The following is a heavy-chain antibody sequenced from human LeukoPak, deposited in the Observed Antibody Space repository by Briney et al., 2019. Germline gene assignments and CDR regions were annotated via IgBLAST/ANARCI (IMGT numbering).Heavy chain of an antibody. Sequence: ASVKVSCKASGYTFTSYYMHWVRQAPGQGLEWMGIINPSGGSTSYAQKFQGRVTMTRDMSTSTVYMELSSLRSEDTAVYYCARTRRDYDFWSGPPDYWGQGTLVTVSS. CDR2: INPSGGST. CDR1: GYTFTSYY. CDR3: ARTRRDYDFWSGPPDY. J-gene: IGHJ4*02. D-gene: IGHD3-3*01. V-gene: IGHV1-46*01.